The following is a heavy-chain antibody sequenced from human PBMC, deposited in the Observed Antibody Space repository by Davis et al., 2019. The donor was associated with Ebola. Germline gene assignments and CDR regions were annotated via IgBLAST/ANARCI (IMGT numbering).Heavy chain of an antibody. D-gene: IGHD5-18*01. V-gene: IGHV3-33*01. CDR3: ARGEGIQLWFGWFDP. J-gene: IGHJ5*02. CDR1: GFTFSSYG. CDR2: IWYDGSNK. Sequence: PSETLSLTCAASGFTFSSYGMHWVRQAPGKGLEWVAVIWYDGSNKYYADSVKGRFTISRDNAKNTLYLQMNSLRAEDTAVYYCARGEGIQLWFGWFDPWGQGTLVTVSS.